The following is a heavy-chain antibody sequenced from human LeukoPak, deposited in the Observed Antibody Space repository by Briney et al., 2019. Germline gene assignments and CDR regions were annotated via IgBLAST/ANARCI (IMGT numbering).Heavy chain of an antibody. V-gene: IGHV3-30*04. Sequence: GGSLRLSCAASGFTFSSYVMHWVRQAPGKGLEWVAIISYDGSNEYYADSVKGRFTISRDNSKNTLYLQMNSLRAADTAVCYCARDRYCSGTWGQGTMVTVSS. CDR1: GFTFSSYV. J-gene: IGHJ4*02. D-gene: IGHD2-15*01. CDR3: ARDRYCSGT. CDR2: ISYDGSNE.